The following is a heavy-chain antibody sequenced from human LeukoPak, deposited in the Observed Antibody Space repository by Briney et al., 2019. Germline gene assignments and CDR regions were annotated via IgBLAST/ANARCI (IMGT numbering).Heavy chain of an antibody. V-gene: IGHV3-23*01. CDR3: AMSGYDM. CDR1: GFTFSSYA. Sequence: GGSLRLSCAASGFTFSSYAMSWVRQAPGRGLEWVSAISDVGGSTYYADSVKGRSTISRDNSKNTLYMQMNSLRADDTAVYYCAMSGYDMRGQGTLVTVSS. CDR2: ISDVGGST. D-gene: IGHD5-12*01. J-gene: IGHJ4*02.